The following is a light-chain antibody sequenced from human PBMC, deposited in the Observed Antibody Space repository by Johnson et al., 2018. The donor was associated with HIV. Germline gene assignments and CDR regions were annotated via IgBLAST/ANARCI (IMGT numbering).Light chain of an antibody. J-gene: IGLJ1*01. CDR2: ENS. V-gene: IGLV1-51*02. CDR1: TSNIGNKF. CDR3: GTWDTSLSAGV. Sequence: CSGSTSNIGNKFVSWYQQLPGTAPKLLIYENSKRPSGIPDRFSGSKSGTSATLGITGLQTGDEADYYCGTWDTSLSAGVFGTGTKVTVL.